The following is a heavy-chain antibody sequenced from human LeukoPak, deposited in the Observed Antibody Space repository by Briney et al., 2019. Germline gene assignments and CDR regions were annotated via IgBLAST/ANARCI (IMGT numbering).Heavy chain of an antibody. CDR2: IESDGSRT. J-gene: IGHJ4*02. D-gene: IGHD2-21*02. Sequence: GRSLRLSCAASGFTFSSYAMSWVRQAPGKGLVWVSRIESDGSRTNYADSVKGRFTISRDNAKNTLYMQMNSLRAEDTAVYYCARAAYCGGDCHYNFDYWGQGTLVTVSS. CDR3: ARAAYCGGDCHYNFDY. V-gene: IGHV3-74*01. CDR1: GFTFSSYA.